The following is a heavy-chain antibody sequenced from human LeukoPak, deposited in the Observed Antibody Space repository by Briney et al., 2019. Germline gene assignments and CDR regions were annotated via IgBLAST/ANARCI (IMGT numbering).Heavy chain of an antibody. V-gene: IGHV3-23*01. CDR1: GFTFSSYA. D-gene: IGHD5-18*01. CDR3: AKEERIQLWSDFDY. J-gene: IGHJ4*02. Sequence: PGGSLSLSCAASGFTFSSYAMSWVRQAPGKGLEWVSGISGSGGSTYYPDSVKGRFTISRDNSKNTLYLQMNSLRAEDTAVYYCAKEERIQLWSDFDYWGQGTLVTVSS. CDR2: ISGSGGST.